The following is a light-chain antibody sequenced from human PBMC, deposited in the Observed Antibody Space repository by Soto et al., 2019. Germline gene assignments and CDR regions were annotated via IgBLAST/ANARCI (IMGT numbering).Light chain of an antibody. CDR3: QQYGASPVT. J-gene: IGKJ1*01. V-gene: IGKV3-20*01. CDR2: GAS. CDR1: QGVSSRY. Sequence: DIVLTQSPGTLSLSPGERATLSCRASQGVSSRYLAWYQQKPGQAPSLLIYGASSRATGIPDRFSGSGSGTDFTLSISRLEPEDFAVYYCQQYGASPVTFGQGTKVEVK.